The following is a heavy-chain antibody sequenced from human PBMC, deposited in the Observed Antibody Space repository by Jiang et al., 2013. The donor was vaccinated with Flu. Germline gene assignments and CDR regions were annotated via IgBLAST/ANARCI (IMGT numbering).Heavy chain of an antibody. CDR2: VYNNENI. D-gene: IGHD3-10*01. J-gene: IGHJ3*02. CDR3: ARYRPYYFGVSNYQKIGDSEAFDI. CDR1: GGSISGYF. V-gene: IGHV4-59*01. Sequence: GPGLVKPSETLSLTCTASGGSISGYFWSWIRQPPGKGLEWIGYVYNNENIRYNTSLQSRVSMSIDTSKNQISLTLSSVTAADTAMYYCARYRPYYFGVSNYQKIGDSEAFDIWGQGTMVTVSS.